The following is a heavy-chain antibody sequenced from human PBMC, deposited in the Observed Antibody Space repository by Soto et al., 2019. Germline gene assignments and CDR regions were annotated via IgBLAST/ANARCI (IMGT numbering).Heavy chain of an antibody. CDR2: IYHSGST. CDR3: ARTPVATTYYFFDY. D-gene: IGHD5-12*01. Sequence: PSETLSLTCAVSSGSISSSNWWSWVRQPPGKGLEWIGEIYHSGSTNYNPSLKSRVTISVDKSKNQFSLKLSSVTAADTAVYYCARTPVATTYYFFDYWGQGTLVTVSS. V-gene: IGHV4-4*02. CDR1: SGSISSSNW. J-gene: IGHJ4*02.